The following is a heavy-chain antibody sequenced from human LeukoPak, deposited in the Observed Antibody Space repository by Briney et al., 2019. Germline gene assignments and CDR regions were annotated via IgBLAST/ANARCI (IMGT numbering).Heavy chain of an antibody. CDR2: ISVRSDGGTT. V-gene: IGHV3-15*01. Sequence: GGSLRLSCTASGFTFSYAWMTWVRQGPGKGLEWVGHISVRSDGGTTDYAAPVKGRFTISRDDSKNTLYLQMDSLQTEDTAVYYCASLVGFSLYYWGQGTLVTVSS. CDR3: ASLVGFSLYY. D-gene: IGHD1-26*01. CDR1: GFTFSYAW. J-gene: IGHJ4*02.